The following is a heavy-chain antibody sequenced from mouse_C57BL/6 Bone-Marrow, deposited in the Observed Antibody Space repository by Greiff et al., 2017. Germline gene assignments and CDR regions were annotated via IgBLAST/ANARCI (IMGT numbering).Heavy chain of an antibody. V-gene: IGHV1-55*01. CDR1: GYTFTSYW. J-gene: IGHJ4*01. CDR2: IYPGSGST. Sequence: VQLQQPGAELVKPGASVKMSCKASGYTFTSYWITWVKQRPGQGLEWIGDIYPGSGSTNYNEKFKSKATLTVDTSSSTAYMQLSSLTSEDSAVYYCARTGTRGYYAMDYWGQGTSVTVSS. CDR3: ARTGTRGYYAMDY. D-gene: IGHD4-1*01.